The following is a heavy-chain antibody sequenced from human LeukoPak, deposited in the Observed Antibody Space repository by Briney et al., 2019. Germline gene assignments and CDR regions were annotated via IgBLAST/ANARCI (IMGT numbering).Heavy chain of an antibody. CDR3: ASSMITFGGVIAPDIDY. Sequence: ASVKVSCKTSGYTFTAYHMHWVRQAPGQGLEWMGGIIPIFGTANYAQKFQGRVTITADESTSTAYMELSSLRSEDTAVYYCASSMITFGGVIAPDIDYWGQGTLVTVSS. D-gene: IGHD3-16*02. CDR1: GYTFTAYH. CDR2: IIPIFGTA. J-gene: IGHJ4*02. V-gene: IGHV1-69*13.